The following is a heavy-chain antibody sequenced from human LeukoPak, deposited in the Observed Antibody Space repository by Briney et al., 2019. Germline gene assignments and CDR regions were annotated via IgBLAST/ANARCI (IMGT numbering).Heavy chain of an antibody. J-gene: IGHJ4*02. CDR2: ISSSGSTI. V-gene: IGHV3-48*04. Sequence: PGGSLRLSCAASGFTFSSYGMHWVRQAPGKGLEWVSYISSSGSTIYYADSVKGRFTISRDNSKNSLYLQMNSLRAEDTAVYYCARVAEAAAFDSWGQGTLVTVSS. CDR3: ARVAEAAAFDS. D-gene: IGHD6-13*01. CDR1: GFTFSSYG.